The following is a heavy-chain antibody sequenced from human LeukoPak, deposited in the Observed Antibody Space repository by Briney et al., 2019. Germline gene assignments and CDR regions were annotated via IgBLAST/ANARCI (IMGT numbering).Heavy chain of an antibody. CDR2: INTDGSST. CDR1: GFTFSSYW. CDR3: TTDGAYGDYPVGY. V-gene: IGHV3-74*01. D-gene: IGHD4-17*01. Sequence: GGSLRLSCAASGFTFSSYWMHWVRQAPGKGLVWVSRINTDGSSTNYADSVKGRFTISRDNAKNTLYLQMNSLKTEDTAVYYCTTDGAYGDYPVGYWGQGTLVTVSS. J-gene: IGHJ4*02.